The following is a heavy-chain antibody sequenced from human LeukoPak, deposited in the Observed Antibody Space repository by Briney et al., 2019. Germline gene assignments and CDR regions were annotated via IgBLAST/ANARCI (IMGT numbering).Heavy chain of an antibody. J-gene: IGHJ6*03. V-gene: IGHV1-18*01. Sequence: ASVKVSCKASGYGFTDYGISWVRQAPGQGLEWMGWISAHNGDIKYAAKFQGRVTMTTDTSTRTAYMELKSLRSDDTAVYSCARDGGVRGDRSYSYYYYYLDVWGKGTMVTVSS. CDR2: ISAHNGDI. CDR1: GYGFTDYG. CDR3: ARDGGVRGDRSYSYYYYYLDV. D-gene: IGHD3-10*01.